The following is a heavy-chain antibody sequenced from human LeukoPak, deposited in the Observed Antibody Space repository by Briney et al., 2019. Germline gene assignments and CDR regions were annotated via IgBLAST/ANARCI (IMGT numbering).Heavy chain of an antibody. Sequence: SVKVSCKASGGTFSSYAISWVRQAPGQGLEWMGGIIPIFGTANYAQKFQGRVTITTDESTSTPYMELSSLRSEDTAVYYCARGDLEVKALDYWGQGTLVTVSS. J-gene: IGHJ4*02. CDR1: GGTFSSYA. D-gene: IGHD4-23*01. V-gene: IGHV1-69*05. CDR2: IIPIFGTA. CDR3: ARGDLEVKALDY.